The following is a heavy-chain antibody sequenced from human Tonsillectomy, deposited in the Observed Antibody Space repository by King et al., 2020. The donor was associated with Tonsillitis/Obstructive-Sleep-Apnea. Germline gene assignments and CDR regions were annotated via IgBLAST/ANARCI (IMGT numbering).Heavy chain of an antibody. CDR3: VHSSGTYYYGSGSYGLINWFDP. CDR2: IYWDDDK. D-gene: IGHD3-10*01. CDR1: GFSLSTSGVG. J-gene: IGHJ5*02. Sequence: ITLKESGPTLVKPTQTLTLTCTFSGFSLSTSGVGVGWIRQPPGKALEWLALIYWDDDKRYSPSLKSRLTITKDTSKNQVVLTMTNMDPVDTATYYFVHSSGTYYYGSGSYGLINWFDPWGQGTLVTVSS. V-gene: IGHV2-5*02.